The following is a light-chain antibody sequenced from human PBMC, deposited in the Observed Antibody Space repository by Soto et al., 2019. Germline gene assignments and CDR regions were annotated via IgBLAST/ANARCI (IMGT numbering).Light chain of an antibody. V-gene: IGLV2-14*01. Sequence: QSALTQPASVSGSPGQSITISCTGTSSDVGGYNYVSWYQQHPGKAPKLMIYDVSNRPSGVSNRFSGSKSGNTASLTISGLQAEDEADYDCSSYTSSSTPVVFGGGTKLTV. CDR3: SSYTSSSTPVV. CDR2: DVS. CDR1: SSDVGGYNY. J-gene: IGLJ2*01.